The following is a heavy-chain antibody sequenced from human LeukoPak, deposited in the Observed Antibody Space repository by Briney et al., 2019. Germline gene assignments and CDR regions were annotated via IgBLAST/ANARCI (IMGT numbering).Heavy chain of an antibody. V-gene: IGHV4-39*01. Sequence: KPSETLSLTSTVSGGSISSSSYYWGWIRQPPGKGLEWIGRIYYSGSTYYNPSLKSRVTISVDTSKNQFSLKLSSVTAADTAVYYCARRRGYCSSTSCYRDAFDIWGQGTMVTVSS. CDR3: ARRRGYCSSTSCYRDAFDI. D-gene: IGHD2-2*01. J-gene: IGHJ3*02. CDR2: IYYSGST. CDR1: GGSISSSSYY.